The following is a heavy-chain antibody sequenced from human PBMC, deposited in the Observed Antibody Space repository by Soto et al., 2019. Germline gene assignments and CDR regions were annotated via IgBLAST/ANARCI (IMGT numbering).Heavy chain of an antibody. CDR2: IYYTGNT. Sequence: QVQLQESGPGLVKPSQTLSLTCTVSGASISGGDYYWTWIRQPPGKGLEGIGSIYYTGNTYSNPSLESRLSISVDPSNNQFALRLTSVTAPDTAIYYCARATYDSSTYYLDYWGQGTLVTVSS. CDR3: ARATYDSSTYYLDY. J-gene: IGHJ4*02. D-gene: IGHD3-22*01. CDR1: GASISGGDYY. V-gene: IGHV4-30-4*01.